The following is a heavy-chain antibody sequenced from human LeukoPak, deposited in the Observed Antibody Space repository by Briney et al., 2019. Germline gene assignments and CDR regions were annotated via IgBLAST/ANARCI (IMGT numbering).Heavy chain of an antibody. D-gene: IGHD5-18*01. CDR3: VKEGYSYGDDF. CDR2: IQYDGTNK. J-gene: IGHJ4*02. CDR1: GFTFSNYA. V-gene: IGHV3-30*02. Sequence: GGSLRLPCAASGFTFSNYAMHWVRQAPGKGLEWVAVIQYDGTNKYYADSVKGRFTISRDNSKSTVYLQVNNLRGEDTAVYYCVKEGYSYGDDFWGQGTLVIVSS.